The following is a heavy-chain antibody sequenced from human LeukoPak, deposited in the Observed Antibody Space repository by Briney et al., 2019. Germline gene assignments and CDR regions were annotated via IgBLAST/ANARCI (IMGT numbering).Heavy chain of an antibody. Sequence: GASVKVSCKASGFTFTSSAMQWVRQARGQRLEWIGWIVVGSGNTNYAQKFQERVTITRDMSTSTAYMELSSLRSEDTAVYYCAAGALTGYPPFDYWGQGTLVTVPS. J-gene: IGHJ4*02. CDR2: IVVGSGNT. CDR1: GFTFTSSA. CDR3: AAGALTGYPPFDY. D-gene: IGHD3-9*01. V-gene: IGHV1-58*02.